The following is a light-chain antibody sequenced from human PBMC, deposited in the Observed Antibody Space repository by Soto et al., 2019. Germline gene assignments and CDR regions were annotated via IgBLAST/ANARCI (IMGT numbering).Light chain of an antibody. CDR3: QLYNSYPWR. Sequence: IQMTHFPSALCVYIGDRGTINCLASQSISSWLAWYQQKPGKAPKLLIYKASSLESGVPSRFSGSGSVTEITLTICGLQPDAFATYCSQLYNSYPWRFGEGTKVDNK. CDR1: QSISSW. CDR2: KAS. V-gene: IGKV1-5*03. J-gene: IGKJ1*01.